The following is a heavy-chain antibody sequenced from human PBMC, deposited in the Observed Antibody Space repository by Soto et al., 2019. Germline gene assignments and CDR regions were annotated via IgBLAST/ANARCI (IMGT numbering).Heavy chain of an antibody. CDR1: GGSISSGGYY. D-gene: IGHD6-19*01. Sequence: SETLSLTCTVSGGSISSGGYYWSWIRQHPGKGLEWIGYIYYSGSTYYNPSLKSRVTISVDTSKNQFSLKLSSVTAADTAVYYCARDTAVAGLEDHNWLDPWGQGTRVTVSS. V-gene: IGHV4-31*02. CDR2: IYYSGST. CDR3: ARDTAVAGLEDHNWLDP. J-gene: IGHJ5*02.